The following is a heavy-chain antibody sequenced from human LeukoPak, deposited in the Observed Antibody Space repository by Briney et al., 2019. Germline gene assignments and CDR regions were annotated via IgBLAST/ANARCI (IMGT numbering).Heavy chain of an antibody. D-gene: IGHD2-2*01. J-gene: IGHJ5*02. CDR2: ISDSGGTT. CDR1: GLTFSSHA. Sequence: GGSLRLSCAASGLTFSSHAMSWVRQAPVKGLEWVSTISDSGGTTYYADSVKGRFTISRDNSKNTLYLQINSLRAEDTAVYYCAKALGYCSSTKCYNWFDPWGQGTLVTVSS. V-gene: IGHV3-23*01. CDR3: AKALGYCSSTKCYNWFDP.